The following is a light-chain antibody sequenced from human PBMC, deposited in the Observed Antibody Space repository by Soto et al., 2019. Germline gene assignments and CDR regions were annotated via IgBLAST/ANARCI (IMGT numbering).Light chain of an antibody. CDR3: QQRSNWART. J-gene: IGKJ2*01. CDR1: QRVSSY. CDR2: DAS. V-gene: IGKV3-11*01. Sequence: EIVLTQSAATLSLSPGERATLSCSASQRVSSYLAWYQQKPGQAPRLLIYDASSRATGIPARFSGSGSGTAFTLTISSLEPEDFAVYYCQQRSNWARTFGQGTKLEI.